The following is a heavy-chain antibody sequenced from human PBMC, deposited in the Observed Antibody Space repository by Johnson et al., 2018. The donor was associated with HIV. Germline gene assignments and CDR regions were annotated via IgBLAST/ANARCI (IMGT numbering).Heavy chain of an antibody. Sequence: VQLVESGGGLIQPGGSLRLSCAASGFTVSSNYMSWVRQAPGKGLEWVSVIYSGGSTYYADSFKGRFTLSRDNSKNTLYLQMNSLRAEDTAVYYCAKDRILSGYGPGAFDIWGQGTMVTVSS. CDR2: IYSGGST. CDR1: GFTVSSNY. CDR3: AKDRILSGYGPGAFDI. D-gene: IGHD5-12*01. V-gene: IGHV3-66*03. J-gene: IGHJ3*02.